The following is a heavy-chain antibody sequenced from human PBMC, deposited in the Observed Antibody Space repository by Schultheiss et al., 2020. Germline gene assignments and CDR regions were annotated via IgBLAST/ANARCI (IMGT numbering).Heavy chain of an antibody. CDR2: INPNSGGT. Sequence: ASLKVSCKASGYTFTGYYMHWVRQAPGQGLEWMGWINPNSGGTNYAQKFQGRVTMTRDTSISTAYMELSRLRSDDTAVYYCARDRVPYSSSKYYFDYWGQGTLVTVSS. D-gene: IGHD6-13*01. J-gene: IGHJ4*02. CDR1: GYTFTGYY. CDR3: ARDRVPYSSSKYYFDY. V-gene: IGHV1-2*02.